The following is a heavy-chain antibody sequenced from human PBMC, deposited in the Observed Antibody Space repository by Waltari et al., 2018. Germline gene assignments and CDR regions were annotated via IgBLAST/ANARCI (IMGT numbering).Heavy chain of an antibody. CDR1: GGTFSSYA. Sequence: QVQLVQSGAEVKKPGSSVKVSCKASGGTFSSYAISWVRLAPGQGLEWMGRIIPILGTANYAQKFQGRVTITADKSTSTAYMELSSLRSEDTAVYYCARDRRGTKISSVLDYWGQGTLVTVSS. CDR3: ARDRRGTKISSVLDY. J-gene: IGHJ4*02. D-gene: IGHD3-16*02. CDR2: IIPILGTA. V-gene: IGHV1-69*08.